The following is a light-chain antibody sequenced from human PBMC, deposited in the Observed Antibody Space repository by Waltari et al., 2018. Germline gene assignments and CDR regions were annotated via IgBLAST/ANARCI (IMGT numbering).Light chain of an antibody. Sequence: DIQMTQSPSSLSASVGDTVTITGRASQSISNYLNWYQQKVGKARNRLVYAAASLQSGVPSRFTGSGSGTDFTLTIPSLQPEDFATYYCQQTYSTLRTFGGGTKVEIK. CDR3: QQTYSTLRT. CDR2: AAA. V-gene: IGKV1-39*01. J-gene: IGKJ4*01. CDR1: QSISNY.